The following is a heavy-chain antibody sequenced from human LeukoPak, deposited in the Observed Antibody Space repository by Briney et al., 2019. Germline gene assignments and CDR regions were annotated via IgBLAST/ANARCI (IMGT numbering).Heavy chain of an antibody. V-gene: IGHV1-46*01. J-gene: IGHJ1*01. CDR2: INTTGGST. CDR3: PRDQASQEYFQH. Sequence: ASPKLSCKASGYTFTSYYTHSVRHTPEQGLEWMGIINTTGGSTSYAQTLQGRVAMTRDTSTSTVYMELTSLTSQATPVYYCPRDQASQEYFQHWGQGTLVTVSS. CDR1: GYTFTSYY. D-gene: IGHD5-12*01.